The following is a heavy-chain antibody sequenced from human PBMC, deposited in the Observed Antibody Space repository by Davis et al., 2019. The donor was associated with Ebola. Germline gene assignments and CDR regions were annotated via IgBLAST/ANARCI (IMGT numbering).Heavy chain of an antibody. J-gene: IGHJ6*04. V-gene: IGHV3-23*01. D-gene: IGHD6-19*01. CDR2: ITSSGGST. CDR1: GFIVNTNY. Sequence: GGSLRLSCAASGFIVNTNYMSWIRQAPGKGLEWVSAITSSGGSTYYADSVKGRFTISRDNSKNTLYLQMNSLTVEDTAVYYCAKGGSGWPSDYSYGMGVWGKGTTVTVSS. CDR3: AKGGSGWPSDYSYGMGV.